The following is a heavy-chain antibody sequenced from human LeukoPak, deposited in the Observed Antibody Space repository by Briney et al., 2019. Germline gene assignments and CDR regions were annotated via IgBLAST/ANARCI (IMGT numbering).Heavy chain of an antibody. CDR2: MNPNSGNT. CDR3: ARAQYYDYIWGSPVYYFDY. J-gene: IGHJ4*02. CDR1: GYTFTSYD. V-gene: IGHV1-8*01. D-gene: IGHD3-16*01. Sequence: ASVKVSCKASGYTFTSYDINWVRQATGQGLEWMGWMNPNSGNTGYAQKFQGRVTMTRNTSISTAYMELSSLRSEDTAVYYCARAQYYDYIWGSPVYYFDYWGQGTLVTVSS.